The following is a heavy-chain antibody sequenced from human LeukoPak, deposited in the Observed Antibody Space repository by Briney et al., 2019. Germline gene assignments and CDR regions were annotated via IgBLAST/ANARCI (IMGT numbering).Heavy chain of an antibody. CDR1: GSSISSYY. CDR2: IYTSGST. J-gene: IGHJ4*02. CDR3: ARDHQFEGMAAAGTDY. D-gene: IGHD6-13*01. V-gene: IGHV4-4*07. Sequence: SETLSLTCTVSGSSISSYYWSWIRQPAGKGPEWIGRIYTSGSTNYNPSLKSRVTMSVDTSKNQFSLKLSSVTAADTAVYYCARDHQFEGMAAAGTDYWGLGTLVTVSS.